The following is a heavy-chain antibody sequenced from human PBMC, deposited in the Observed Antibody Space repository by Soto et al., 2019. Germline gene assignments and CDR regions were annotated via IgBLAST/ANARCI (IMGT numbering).Heavy chain of an antibody. J-gene: IGHJ5*02. CDR1: GGTIDSGGYS. D-gene: IGHD3-16*01. Sequence: KPSETLSLTCAVSGGTIDSGGYSWSWIRQTQEKGLEWIGYIYRDRRTSYTPSLKSRVTISMDRSKSLLSLRLTSVTAADTAVYFWAGGGSFTWFDPWGQGALVTAPQ. CDR2: IYRDRRT. CDR3: AGGGSFTWFDP. V-gene: IGHV4-30-2*01.